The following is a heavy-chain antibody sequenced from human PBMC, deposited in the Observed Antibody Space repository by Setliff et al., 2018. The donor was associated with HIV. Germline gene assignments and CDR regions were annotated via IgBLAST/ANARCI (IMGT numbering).Heavy chain of an antibody. CDR1: GYTFTFTSYD. D-gene: IGHD5-12*01. J-gene: IGHJ4*02. Sequence: GASVKVSCKASGYTFTFTSYDIYWLRQATGQGLEWMGWMNLNSGDTDSAHKFHGRVSMTRNTSISTAYMERSSLISEDTAVYYCARGRDGYKPEPFDSWGQGTLVTVSS. CDR3: ARGRDGYKPEPFDS. CDR2: MNLNSGDT. V-gene: IGHV1-8*02.